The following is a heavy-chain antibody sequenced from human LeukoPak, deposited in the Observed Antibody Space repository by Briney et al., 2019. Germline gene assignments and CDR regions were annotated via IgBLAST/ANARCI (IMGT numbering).Heavy chain of an antibody. CDR2: INPYRGGT. Sequence: ASVKVSCKASGYTFNDYYINWVRQAPGQGLEWMGWINPYRGGTNYAQRLQGRVTMTSDTSISTAYMELSRLTSDDTAVYYCASLGLGDANYVWGSYRFSDYWGQGTQVTVSS. CDR3: ASLGLGDANYVWGSYRFSDY. J-gene: IGHJ4*02. CDR1: GYTFNDYY. D-gene: IGHD3-16*02. V-gene: IGHV1-2*02.